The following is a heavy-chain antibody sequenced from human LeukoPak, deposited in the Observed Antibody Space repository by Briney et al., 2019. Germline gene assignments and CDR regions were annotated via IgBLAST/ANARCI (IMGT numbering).Heavy chain of an antibody. V-gene: IGHV3-23*01. J-gene: IGHJ4*02. CDR3: AKTVSLGYFDY. CDR2: ISGSGGST. Sequence: GGSLTLSCAPAGFTFSRDAISWVRQAPEKGLEWVSAISGSGGSTYYADSVKGRFTISRDNSKNTLYLQMNSLRAEDTAVYYCAKTVSLGYFDYWGQGALVTVSS. D-gene: IGHD2-2*01. CDR1: GFTFSRDA.